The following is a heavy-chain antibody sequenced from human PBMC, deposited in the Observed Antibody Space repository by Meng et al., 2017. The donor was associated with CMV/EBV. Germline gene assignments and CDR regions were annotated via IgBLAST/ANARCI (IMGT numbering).Heavy chain of an antibody. CDR3: ARGGRAAAGPFDY. D-gene: IGHD6-13*01. V-gene: IGHV4-34*01. J-gene: IGHJ4*02. CDR1: GGGFSGYY. Sequence: QVQVQLWGAGLLKASATGTLSCAVYGGGFSGYYWSWIRQPPEKGLEGIGEINQSGSGDYNPSLKSRVTISVDTSKNQFSLKLSSVTAADTAVYYCARGGRAAAGPFDYWCQGTLVTVSS. CDR2: INQSGSG.